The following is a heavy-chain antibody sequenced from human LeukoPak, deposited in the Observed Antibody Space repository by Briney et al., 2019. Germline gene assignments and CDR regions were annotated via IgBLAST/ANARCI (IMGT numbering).Heavy chain of an antibody. CDR2: IYYSGST. J-gene: IGHJ6*02. Sequence: SSETLSLTCTVSGGSISSGDYYWSWIRQPPGKGLEWIGYIYYSGSTYYNPSLKGRVTVSVDTSKNQFSLKLSSVTAADTAVYYCARVSYYYYYGMDVWGQGTTVTVSS. V-gene: IGHV4-30-4*01. CDR3: ARVSYYYYYGMDV. CDR1: GGSISSGDYY.